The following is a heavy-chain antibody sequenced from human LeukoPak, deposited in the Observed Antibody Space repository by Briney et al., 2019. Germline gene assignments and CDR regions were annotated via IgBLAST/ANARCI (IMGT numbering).Heavy chain of an antibody. J-gene: IGHJ5*02. V-gene: IGHV4-39*01. D-gene: IGHD2-15*01. CDR3: ARPGQGGSSPNWFDP. CDR2: IYYSGST. Sequence: SETLSLTCTDSDGSISSSSYYWGWIRQPPGKGLEWIGSIYYSGSTYYNPSLKSRVTISVDTSKNQFSLKLSSVTAADTAVYYCARPGQGGSSPNWFDPWGQGTLVTVSS. CDR1: DGSISSSSYY.